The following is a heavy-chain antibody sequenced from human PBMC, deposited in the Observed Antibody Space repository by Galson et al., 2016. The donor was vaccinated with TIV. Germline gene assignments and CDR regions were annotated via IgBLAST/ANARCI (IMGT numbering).Heavy chain of an antibody. D-gene: IGHD4-23*01. CDR2: INPIFGTT. CDR3: ARSTWCYGGPGDP. V-gene: IGHV1-69*05. J-gene: IGHJ4*02. CDR1: GDTFSSYP. Sequence: SVKVSCKASGDTFSSYPINWVRQAPGQGLEWMGGINPIFGTTNYAQKFQGRVTITTDESTSTAYIELTSLRSEDTAVYYCARSTWCYGGPGDPWGQGTLITVSS.